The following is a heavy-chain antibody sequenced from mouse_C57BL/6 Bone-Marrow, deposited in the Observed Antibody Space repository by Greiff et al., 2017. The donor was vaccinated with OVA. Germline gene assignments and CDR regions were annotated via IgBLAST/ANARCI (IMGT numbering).Heavy chain of an antibody. J-gene: IGHJ4*01. CDR1: GYTFTDYN. V-gene: IGHV1-18*01. CDR2: INPNNGGT. Sequence: VQLQQSGPELVKPGASVKIPCKASGYTFTDYNMDWVKQSHGKSLEWIGDINPNNGGTIYNQKFKGKATLTVDKFSSTAYMELRSLTSEDTAVYYCARGSNYARAMDYWGQGTSVTVSS. CDR3: ARGSNYARAMDY. D-gene: IGHD2-5*01.